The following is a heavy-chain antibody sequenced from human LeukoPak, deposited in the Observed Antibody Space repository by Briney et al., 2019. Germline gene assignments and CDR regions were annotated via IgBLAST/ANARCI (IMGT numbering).Heavy chain of an antibody. CDR1: GGSISSYY. D-gene: IGHD6-13*01. J-gene: IGHJ3*02. V-gene: IGHV4-59*08. Sequence: SETLSLTCTVSGGSISSYYWSWIRQPPGKGLEWIGYIYYSGSTNYNPSLKGRVTISVDTSKNQFSLKLSSVPAADTAVYYCARPRKYSSDAFDIWGQGTMVTVSS. CDR3: ARPRKYSSDAFDI. CDR2: IYYSGST.